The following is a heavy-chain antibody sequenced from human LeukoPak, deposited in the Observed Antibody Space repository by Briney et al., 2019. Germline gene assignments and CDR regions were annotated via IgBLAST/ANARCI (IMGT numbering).Heavy chain of an antibody. D-gene: IGHD3-3*01. CDR1: GYTFTSFG. CDR2: ISGYNGNT. Sequence: GASVKVSCKTSGYTFTSFGISWVRQAPGQGLERVGWISGYNGNTNYAQKFQGRVTLTADTSTNTAYMELRSLRSDDTAVYYCERLSGGTTFSAVGDFDYWGQGTLVTVSS. CDR3: ERLSGGTTFSAVGDFDY. V-gene: IGHV1-18*01. J-gene: IGHJ4*02.